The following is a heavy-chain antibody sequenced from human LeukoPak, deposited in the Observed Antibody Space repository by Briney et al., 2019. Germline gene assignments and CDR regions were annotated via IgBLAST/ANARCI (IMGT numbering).Heavy chain of an antibody. CDR2: IYYSGST. V-gene: IGHV4-31*03. CDR1: GGSISSGGYY. D-gene: IGHD3-3*01. Sequence: PSETLSLTCTVSGGSISSGGYYWSWIRQHPGKGLEWIVYIYYSGSTYYNPSLKSRVTISVDTSKNQFSLKLSSETAADTAVYYCARDMRYYGFWSGYFAAWDYMDVWGKGTTVTVSS. CDR3: ARDMRYYGFWSGYFAAWDYMDV. J-gene: IGHJ6*03.